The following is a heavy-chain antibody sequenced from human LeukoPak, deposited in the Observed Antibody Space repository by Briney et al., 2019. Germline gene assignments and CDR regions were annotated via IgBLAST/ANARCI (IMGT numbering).Heavy chain of an antibody. J-gene: IGHJ4*02. CDR1: GGSISSSHW. CDR2: IYHGGST. CDR3: ARGEEHGSGTVHFDY. V-gene: IGHV4-4*02. D-gene: IGHD3-10*01. Sequence: TSETLSLTCDVSGGSISSSHWWSWVRQPPRKGLEWIGEIYHGGSTNCNPSLKGRVTISVDRSNNQFSLRLTSVTAADTAVYYCARGEEHGSGTVHFDYWGQGTLVTVSS.